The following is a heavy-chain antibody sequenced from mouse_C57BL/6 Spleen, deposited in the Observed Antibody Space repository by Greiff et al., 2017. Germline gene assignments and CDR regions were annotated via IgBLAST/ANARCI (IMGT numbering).Heavy chain of an antibody. J-gene: IGHJ2*01. D-gene: IGHD2-5*01. CDR1: GYAFSSSW. CDR2: IYPGDGDT. V-gene: IGHV1-82*01. Sequence: QVQLKQSGPELVKPGASVKISCKASGYAFSSSWMNWVKQRPGKGLEWIGRIYPGDGDTNYNGKFKGKATLTADKSSSTAYMQLSSLTSEDSAVYFCARLSNPYYFDDWGQGTTLTVSS. CDR3: ARLSNPYYFDD.